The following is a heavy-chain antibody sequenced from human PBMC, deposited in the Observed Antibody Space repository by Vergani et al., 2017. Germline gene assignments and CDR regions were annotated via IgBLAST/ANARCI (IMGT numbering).Heavy chain of an antibody. D-gene: IGHD4-17*01. CDR2: IYYSGST. CDR1: GGSISSGGYY. V-gene: IGHV4-31*03. J-gene: IGHJ4*02. CDR3: AGAELADGDYGDYLGTSFDY. Sequence: QVQLQESGPGLVKPSQTLSLTCTVSGGSISSGGYYWSWIRQHPGKGLEWIGYIYYSGSTYYNPSLKSRVTISVDTSKNQFSLKLGSVTAADTAVYYCAGAELADGDYGDYLGTSFDYWGQGTLVTVSS.